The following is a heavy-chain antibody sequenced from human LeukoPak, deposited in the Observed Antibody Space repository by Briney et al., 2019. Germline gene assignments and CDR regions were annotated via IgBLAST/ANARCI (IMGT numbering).Heavy chain of an antibody. CDR3: ARDPNGDYIGAFDF. V-gene: IGHV3-23*01. CDR2: ITDGGRT. CDR1: GFTFNNYA. Sequence: GGSLRLSCAASGFTFNNYAMMWVRQAQGQGLKWVSAITDGGRTYYAASVKGRFTISRDNSKNTLYLQMNSLRAEDTALYFCARDPNGDYIGAFDFLGQGTVVTVSS. D-gene: IGHD4-17*01. J-gene: IGHJ3*01.